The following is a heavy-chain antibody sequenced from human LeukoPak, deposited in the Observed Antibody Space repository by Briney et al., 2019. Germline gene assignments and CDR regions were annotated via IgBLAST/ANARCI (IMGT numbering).Heavy chain of an antibody. Sequence: SETLSLTCTVSGGSISSYYWSWIRQPPRKGLEWIGYIYYSGSTNYNPSLKSRVTISVDTSKNQFSLKLSSVTAADTAVYYCARERWLWDYWGQGTLVTVSS. D-gene: IGHD5-24*01. J-gene: IGHJ4*02. CDR1: GGSISSYY. CDR2: IYYSGST. V-gene: IGHV4-59*01. CDR3: ARERWLWDY.